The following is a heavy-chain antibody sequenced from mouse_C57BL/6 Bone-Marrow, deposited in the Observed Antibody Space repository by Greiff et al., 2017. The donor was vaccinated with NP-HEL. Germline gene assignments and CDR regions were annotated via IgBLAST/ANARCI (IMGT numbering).Heavy chain of an antibody. CDR3: ASRWLLCTLGDMDY. J-gene: IGHJ4*01. V-gene: IGHV1-81*01. Sequence: VQLQQSGAELVRPGASVKLSCKASGYTFTSYGISWVKQRTGQGLEWIGELYPRSGNTYYNEKFNGKAKLTAAKSSSTAYMELRLLTSVDSSVFLCASRWLLCTLGDMDYWGQGTSVTVSS. D-gene: IGHD2-3*01. CDR1: GYTFTSYG. CDR2: LYPRSGNT.